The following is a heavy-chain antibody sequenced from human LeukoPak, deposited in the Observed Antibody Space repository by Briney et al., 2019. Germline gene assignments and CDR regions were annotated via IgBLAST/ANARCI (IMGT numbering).Heavy chain of an antibody. Sequence: SVKVSCKASGGSLKNFAISWVRQAPGQGPEWMGGFNHIYGTTNYAQKFQGRVTITVDDSTNIAYRDLSSLRSDDTALYYCARRGEWFSWTRLDAFDIWSQGTMVTVSS. CDR3: ARRGEWFSWTRLDAFDI. J-gene: IGHJ3*02. CDR2: FNHIYGTT. V-gene: IGHV1-69*13. D-gene: IGHD3-3*01. CDR1: GGSLKNFA.